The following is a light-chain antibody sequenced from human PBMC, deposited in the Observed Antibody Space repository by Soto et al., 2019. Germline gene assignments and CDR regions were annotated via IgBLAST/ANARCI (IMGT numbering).Light chain of an antibody. CDR2: EVN. Sequence: QSALTQPASVSGYPGQSITISCTGTSSDVGGYNYVSWSQQHPGKAPKLIIYEVNNRPSGVSNRFSGSKSGNTASLTISGLQAEDEADYYCSSYTITDTYVFGSGTKVTVL. CDR1: SSDVGGYNY. J-gene: IGLJ1*01. V-gene: IGLV2-14*01. CDR3: SSYTITDTYV.